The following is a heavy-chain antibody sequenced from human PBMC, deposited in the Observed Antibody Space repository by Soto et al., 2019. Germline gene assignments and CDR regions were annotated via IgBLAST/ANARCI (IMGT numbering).Heavy chain of an antibody. D-gene: IGHD6-13*01. J-gene: IGHJ4*02. V-gene: IGHV3-23*01. CDR2: LSDSGGSI. CDR1: GFTFSRHA. Sequence: GGSLRLSCTASGFTFSRHAMTWVRQAPGKGLEWVSGLSDSGGSIYYADSVKGRFTISRDNSMNTLYLQMKTLRAEDTAIYYCAKVSSSWYAGFFDLWGQGTLVT. CDR3: AKVSSSWYAGFFDL.